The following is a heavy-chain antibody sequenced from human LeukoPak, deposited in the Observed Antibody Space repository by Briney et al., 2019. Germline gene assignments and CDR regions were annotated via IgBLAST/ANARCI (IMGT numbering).Heavy chain of an antibody. CDR2: ISHSGTT. CDR1: GGSIDITNY. CDR3: ARLYCGGDCYLSHIDY. Sequence: SETLSLTCDVSGGSIDITNYWSWVRQAPGKGLEWIGEISHSGTTNYNPSLRSRVAMSLDRDNNQFSLKLSSVTAADTAVYYCARLYCGGDCYLSHIDYWGQGTLVTVSS. V-gene: IGHV4-4*02. D-gene: IGHD2-21*02. J-gene: IGHJ4*02.